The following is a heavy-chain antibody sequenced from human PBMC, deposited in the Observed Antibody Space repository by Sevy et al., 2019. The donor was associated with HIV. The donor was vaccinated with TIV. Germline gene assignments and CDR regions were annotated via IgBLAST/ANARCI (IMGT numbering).Heavy chain of an antibody. V-gene: IGHV3-48*02. CDR2: ISSSSSTL. Sequence: GGSLRLSCAASGFTVSSYSMNWVRQAPGKGLEWVSYISSSSSTLYYADSVKGRFTIARDNAKNSLYLQMNSLRDEGTAVYYCAGDIATRGYYGSGRATDYWGQGTLVTVSS. J-gene: IGHJ4*02. D-gene: IGHD3-10*01. CDR1: GFTVSSYS. CDR3: AGDIATRGYYGSGRATDY.